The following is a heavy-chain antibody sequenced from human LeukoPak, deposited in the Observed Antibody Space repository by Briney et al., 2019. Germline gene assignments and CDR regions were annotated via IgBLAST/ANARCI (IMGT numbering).Heavy chain of an antibody. Sequence: SETLSLTCTVSGGSISSHYWSWIRQPPGKGLEWIGYIYYSGSTNYNPSLKSRVTISVDTSKNQFSLKLSSVTAADTAVYYCGRVRYFDWFPYYYYYMDVWGKGTTVTVSS. CDR3: GRVRYFDWFPYYYYYMDV. V-gene: IGHV4-59*11. CDR1: GGSISSHY. D-gene: IGHD3-9*01. CDR2: IYYSGST. J-gene: IGHJ6*03.